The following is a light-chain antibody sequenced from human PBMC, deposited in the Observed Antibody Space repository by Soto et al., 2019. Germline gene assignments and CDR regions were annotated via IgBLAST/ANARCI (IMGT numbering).Light chain of an antibody. V-gene: IGLV2-14*03. CDR2: EVS. Sequence: QSVLTQPASVSGSPGQSITISCTGTSSDVGDYNFVSWYQQPPGKAPKLMIYEVSHRPSGVSNRFSGSKSGNTASLTISGLLAEDEAHYYCSSHTSSSIWVFGGGTKLTVL. CDR1: SSDVGDYNF. CDR3: SSHTSSSIWV. J-gene: IGLJ3*02.